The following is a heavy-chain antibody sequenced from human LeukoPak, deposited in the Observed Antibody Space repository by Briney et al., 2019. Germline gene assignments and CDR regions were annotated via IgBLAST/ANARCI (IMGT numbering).Heavy chain of an antibody. CDR2: VNPNSGNT. V-gene: IGHV1-8*03. Sequence: ASVKVSCKASGYTFTYYDFNWVRQAPGQGLEWMGWVNPNSGNTGYAQRFQGRLTITRNTSISTAYMELSSLRSEDTAVYCCARFGLAAAGFYYMDVWGKGTTVTVSS. CDR1: GYTFTYYD. D-gene: IGHD6-13*01. J-gene: IGHJ6*03. CDR3: ARFGLAAAGFYYMDV.